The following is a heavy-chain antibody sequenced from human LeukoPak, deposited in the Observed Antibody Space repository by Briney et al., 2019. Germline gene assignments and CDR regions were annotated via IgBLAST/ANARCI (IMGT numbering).Heavy chain of an antibody. CDR2: IYYSGNT. D-gene: IGHD6-19*01. CDR1: GDSISSGGYS. CDR3: ARVPIAVAGTIDY. V-gene: IGHV4-61*08. Sequence: SQTLSLTCTVSGDSISSGGYSWSWIRQPPGKGLEWIGYIYYSGNTNYNPSLKSRVTISVDTSKNQFSLKLSSVTAADTAVYYCARVPIAVAGTIDYWGQGTLVTVSS. J-gene: IGHJ4*02.